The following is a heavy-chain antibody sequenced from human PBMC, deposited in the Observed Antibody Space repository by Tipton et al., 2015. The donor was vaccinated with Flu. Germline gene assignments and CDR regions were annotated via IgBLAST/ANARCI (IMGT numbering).Heavy chain of an antibody. CDR3: ARGRDAHCSSTSCYDYYYFYGMDV. V-gene: IGHV4-59*11. Sequence: TLSLTCTVSGGSFSSHYWNWIRQPPGKGLEWIVYIYSSGSTNYNPSLKSRVTISFDTSKNQFSLKLSSVTAADTAVYYCARGRDAHCSSTSCYDYYYFYGMDVWGQGTTVTVSS. CDR1: GGSFSSHY. J-gene: IGHJ6*02. CDR2: IYSSGST. D-gene: IGHD2-2*01.